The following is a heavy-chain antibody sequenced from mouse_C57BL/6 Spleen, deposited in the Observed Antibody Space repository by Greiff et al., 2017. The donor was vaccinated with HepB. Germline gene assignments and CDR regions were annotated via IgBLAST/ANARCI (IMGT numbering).Heavy chain of an antibody. CDR1: GYTFTSYW. CDR2: IDPSDSYT. V-gene: IGHV1-50*01. Sequence: QVQLQQPGAELVKPGASVKLSCKASGYTFTSYWMQWVKQRPGQGLEWIGEIDPSDSYTNYNQKFKGKATLTVDTSSSTAYMQLSSLTSEDSAVYYCALRLRRGGVFDYWGQGTTLTVSS. J-gene: IGHJ2*01. D-gene: IGHD2-4*01. CDR3: ALRLRRGGVFDY.